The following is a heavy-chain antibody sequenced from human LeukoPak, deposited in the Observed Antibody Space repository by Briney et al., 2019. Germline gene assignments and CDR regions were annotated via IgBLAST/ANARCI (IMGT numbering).Heavy chain of an antibody. J-gene: IGHJ4*02. V-gene: IGHV1-2*02. CDR2: INPNSGGT. Sequence: ASVKVSCKASGYTFTGYFMHWVRQAPGQGLEWMGWINPNSGGTNYAQKFQGRVTMTRDTSISTAYMELSSLRSEDTAVYYCARDSVMYGSSRGFDYWGQGTLVTVSS. D-gene: IGHD6-13*01. CDR1: GYTFTGYF. CDR3: ARDSVMYGSSRGFDY.